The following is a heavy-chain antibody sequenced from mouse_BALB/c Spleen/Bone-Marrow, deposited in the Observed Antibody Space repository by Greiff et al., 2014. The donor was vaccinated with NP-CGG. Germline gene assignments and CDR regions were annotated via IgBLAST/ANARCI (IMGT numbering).Heavy chain of an antibody. V-gene: IGHV1S41*01. CDR3: ARYDYAMDY. Sequence: DLVKPGASVKLSCMASGYTFTNFWINWIKQRPGQGLEWIGRIAPGTGTTYYNEMFKGKATLTVDTSSSTAYIQLSSLSSEDSAVYYCARYDYAMDYWGQGTSVTVSS. D-gene: IGHD2-3*01. CDR2: IAPGTGTT. J-gene: IGHJ4*01. CDR1: GYTFTNFW.